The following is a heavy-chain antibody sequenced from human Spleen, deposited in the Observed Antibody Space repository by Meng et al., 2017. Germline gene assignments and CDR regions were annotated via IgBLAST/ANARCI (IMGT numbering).Heavy chain of an antibody. J-gene: IGHJ3*02. CDR1: GFIFSGSD. CDR2: IRCKTDTYAT. V-gene: IGHV3-73*02. CDR3: TVFSRGHI. Sequence: EVQRVGFGWGFVPPGGSLILSCVVSGFIFSGSDVHWVRQASGKGLEWVGRIRCKTDTYATAFGASVKGRVTISRDDSKNTAYLQLNSLKTEDTAVYYCTVFSRGHIWGQGTMVTVSS. D-gene: IGHD3-3*02.